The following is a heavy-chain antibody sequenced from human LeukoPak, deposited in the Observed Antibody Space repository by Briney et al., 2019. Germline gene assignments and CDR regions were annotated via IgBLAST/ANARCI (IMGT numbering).Heavy chain of an antibody. CDR1: GGSISSGGYS. CDR2: IYYDGST. D-gene: IGHD3-9*01. Sequence: SQTLSLTCAVSGGSISSGGYSWSWIRQPPGKGLEWIGYIYYDGSTYYNPSLKSRVTISVDTSKNQFSLKLSSVTAADTAVYYCARGERYFDWFSHMRWFDPWGQGTLVTVSS. V-gene: IGHV4-30-4*07. J-gene: IGHJ5*02. CDR3: ARGERYFDWFSHMRWFDP.